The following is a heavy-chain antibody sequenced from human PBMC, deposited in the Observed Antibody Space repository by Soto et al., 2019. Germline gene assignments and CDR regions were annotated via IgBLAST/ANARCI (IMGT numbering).Heavy chain of an antibody. D-gene: IGHD3-10*02. J-gene: IGHJ6*02. Sequence: QVPLVESGGGVVQPGRSLRLSCAASGFSFSIYGMHWVRQAPGKGLQWVAAISYDGSERYYADSVKGRCTISRDNSNSTLYLEMNSLRAEDTAVYYCAKAAVSCSRRVPFNSYGMDVWCQGTTVTVSS. CDR2: ISYDGSER. CDR1: GFSFSIYG. V-gene: IGHV3-30*18. CDR3: AKAAVSCSRRVPFNSYGMDV.